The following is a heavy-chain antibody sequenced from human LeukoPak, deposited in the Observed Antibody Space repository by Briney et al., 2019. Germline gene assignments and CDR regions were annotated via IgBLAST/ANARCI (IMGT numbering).Heavy chain of an antibody. CDR1: GGSISSSSYY. CDR2: IYYSGST. D-gene: IGHD3-10*01. J-gene: IGHJ6*03. CDR3: ARHSGIITMDYYYYMDV. Sequence: PSETLSLTCTVSGGSISSSSYYWGWIRQPPGKGLEWIGSIYYSGSTYYNPSLKSRVTISVDTSKNQFSLKLSSVTAADTAVYYCARHSGIITMDYYYYMDVWGKGTTVTVSS. V-gene: IGHV4-39*01.